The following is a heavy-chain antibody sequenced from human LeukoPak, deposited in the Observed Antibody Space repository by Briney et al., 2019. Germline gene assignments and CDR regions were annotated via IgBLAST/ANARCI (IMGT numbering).Heavy chain of an antibody. D-gene: IGHD6-19*01. CDR2: ISYDGSNK. CDR1: GFTFSSYG. V-gene: IGHV3-30*03. J-gene: IGHJ4*02. CDR3: ARPPVSSGWYCFDY. Sequence: PGVSLRLSCAASGFTFSSYGMHWVRQAPGKGLEWVAVISYDGSNKYYADSVKGRFTISRDNSKNTLYLQMNSLRAEDTAVYYCARPPVSSGWYCFDYWGQGTLVTVSS.